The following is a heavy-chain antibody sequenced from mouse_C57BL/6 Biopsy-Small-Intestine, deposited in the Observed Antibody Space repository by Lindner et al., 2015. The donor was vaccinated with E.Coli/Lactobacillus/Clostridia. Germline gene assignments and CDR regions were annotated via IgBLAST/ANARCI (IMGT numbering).Heavy chain of an antibody. D-gene: IGHD2-14*01. CDR1: GYTFTSYG. V-gene: IGHV9-3*02. Sequence: VKVSCKASGYTFTSYGLNWVRQAPGQGLEWMGWININTGNPTNAQGFTGRFVFSLDTSVSTAYLQINSLKAEDTAAYYCVIGGGFRFDPWGQGTQVTVSS. CDR3: VIGGGFRFDP. CDR2: ININTGNP. J-gene: IGHJ4*01.